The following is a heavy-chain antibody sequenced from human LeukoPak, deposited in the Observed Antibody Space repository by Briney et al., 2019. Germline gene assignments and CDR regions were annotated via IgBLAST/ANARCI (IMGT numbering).Heavy chain of an antibody. CDR1: GYTFTSYG. CDR2: INPNSGGT. D-gene: IGHD3-10*01. J-gene: IGHJ5*02. V-gene: IGHV1-2*02. Sequence: ASVKVSCKASGYTFTSYGISWVRQAPGQGLEWMGWINPNSGGTNYAQKFQGRVTMTRDTSISTAYMELSRLRSDDTAVYYCARDRGVITMVRGVKFWFDPWGQGTLVTVSS. CDR3: ARDRGVITMVRGVKFWFDP.